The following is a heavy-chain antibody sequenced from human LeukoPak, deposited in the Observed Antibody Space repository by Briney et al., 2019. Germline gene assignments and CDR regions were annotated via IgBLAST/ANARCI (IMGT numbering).Heavy chain of an antibody. CDR1: GYTFTSYG. CDR2: MNPNSGNT. CDR3: ARGAITMVRGPYHWFDP. Sequence: ASVKVSCKASGYTFTSYGISWVRQATGQGLEWMGWMNPNSGNTGYAQKFQGRVTITRNTSISTAYMELSSLRSEDTAVYYCARGAITMVRGPYHWFDPWGQGTLVTVSS. J-gene: IGHJ5*02. V-gene: IGHV1-8*03. D-gene: IGHD3-10*01.